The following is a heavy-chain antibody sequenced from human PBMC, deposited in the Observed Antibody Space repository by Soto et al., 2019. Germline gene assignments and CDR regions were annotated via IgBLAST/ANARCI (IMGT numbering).Heavy chain of an antibody. V-gene: IGHV3-74*01. CDR3: AKSDGGKGGAVDY. Sequence: GGSLRLSCAASGFTFSNYWMHWVRQAPGKGLVWVSRINTDGSATTYADSVRGRFTISRDNAKNTLFLQMNSLRSEDSAVYYCAKSDGGKGGAVDYWGQGTLVTVSS. J-gene: IGHJ4*02. CDR1: GFTFSNYW. CDR2: INTDGSAT. D-gene: IGHD1-26*01.